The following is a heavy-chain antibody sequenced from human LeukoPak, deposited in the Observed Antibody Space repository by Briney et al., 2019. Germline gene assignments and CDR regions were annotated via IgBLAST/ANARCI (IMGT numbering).Heavy chain of an antibody. Sequence: PGGSLRLSCVASGFTFSSHSMNWVRQAPGKGLEWISYISSSSTIIHYVDSVKGRFTISRDNSKNTLYLQMNSLRAEDTAVYYCAKDNSEDYYDSSGYFSIYYFDYWGQGTLVTASS. CDR1: GFTFSSHS. J-gene: IGHJ4*02. CDR3: AKDNSEDYYDSSGYFSIYYFDY. V-gene: IGHV3-48*01. CDR2: ISSSSTII. D-gene: IGHD3-22*01.